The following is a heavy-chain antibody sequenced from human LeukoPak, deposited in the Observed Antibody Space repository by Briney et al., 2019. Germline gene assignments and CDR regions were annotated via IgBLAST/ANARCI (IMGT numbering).Heavy chain of an antibody. CDR2: FDPEDGET. V-gene: IGHV1-24*01. CDR3: ATGGGNSPFDY. Sequence: GASVKVSCKVSGYTLTELSMHWVRQAPGKGLEWMGGFDPEDGETIYAQKFQGRVTITEDTSTDTAYMELSSLRSEDTAVYYCATGGGNSPFDYWGQGTLVTVSS. J-gene: IGHJ4*02. D-gene: IGHD4-23*01. CDR1: GYTLTELS.